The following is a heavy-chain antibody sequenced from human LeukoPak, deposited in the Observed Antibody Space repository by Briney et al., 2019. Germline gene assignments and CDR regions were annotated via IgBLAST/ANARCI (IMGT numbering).Heavy chain of an antibody. D-gene: IGHD6-6*01. J-gene: IGHJ6*03. CDR3: ATDAQEYSSSSPYYYYYMDV. CDR2: ISPSGVT. V-gene: IGHV1-2*02. CDR1: GYTFTGYY. Sequence: ASVKVSCKASGYTFTGYYMHWVRQAPGQGLEWMGWISPSGVTDYAQKFQGRVTITADTSTDTAYMELSSLRSEDTAVYYCATDAQEYSSSSPYYYYYMDVWGKGTTVTVSS.